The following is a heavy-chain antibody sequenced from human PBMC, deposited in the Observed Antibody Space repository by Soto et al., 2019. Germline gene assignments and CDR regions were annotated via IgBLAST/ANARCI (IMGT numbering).Heavy chain of an antibody. CDR2: ISGSGGST. V-gene: IGHV3-23*01. Sequence: GGSLRLSCAASGFTFSSYAMSWVRQAPGKGLEWVSAISGSGGSTYYADSVKGRFTISRDNSKNTLYLQMNSLRAEDTAVYYCAKDHVFPVITRVRGVIIGFDPWGQGTLVTLSS. CDR1: GFTFSSYA. D-gene: IGHD3-10*01. CDR3: AKDHVFPVITRVRGVIIGFDP. J-gene: IGHJ5*02.